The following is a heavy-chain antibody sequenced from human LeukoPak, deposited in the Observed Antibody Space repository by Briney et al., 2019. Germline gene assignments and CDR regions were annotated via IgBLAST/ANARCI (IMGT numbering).Heavy chain of an antibody. Sequence: GGSLRLSCVASGFTFSSYAMSWVRQAPGKGLEWVSIITYSGGSTYYADSVKGRFTISRDNSKNTLYLQMNSLRAEDTAVYYCARERDSSGYPLNWFDPWGQGTLVTVSS. J-gene: IGHJ5*02. D-gene: IGHD3-22*01. CDR2: ITYSGGST. V-gene: IGHV3-23*01. CDR3: ARERDSSGYPLNWFDP. CDR1: GFTFSSYA.